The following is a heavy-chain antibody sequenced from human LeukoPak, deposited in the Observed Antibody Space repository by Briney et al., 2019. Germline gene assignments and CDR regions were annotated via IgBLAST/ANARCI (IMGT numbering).Heavy chain of an antibody. CDR2: INPNSGGT. CDR3: ASTLYRPTGFDY. CDR1: GYTFTGYY. V-gene: IGHV1-2*02. D-gene: IGHD2-2*02. Sequence: ASVKVSCKASGYTFTGYYMHWVRQAPGQGLEWMGWINPNSGGTNYAQKFQGRVTMTRDTSISTAYMELSRLRTDDTAVYFCASTLYRPTGFDYWGQGTLVTVSS. J-gene: IGHJ4*02.